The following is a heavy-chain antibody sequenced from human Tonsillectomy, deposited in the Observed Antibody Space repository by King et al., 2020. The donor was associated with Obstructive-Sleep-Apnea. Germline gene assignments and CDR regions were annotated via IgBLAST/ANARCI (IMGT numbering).Heavy chain of an antibody. CDR1: GFIFDDYV. D-gene: IGHD2-2*01. CDR2: ISWNSGSI. Sequence: VQLVESGGGLVQSGRSLRLSCAASGFIFDDYVMHWVRQAPGKGLEWVSGISWNSGSIDYADSVKGRFTISRDNAENSLNLQMNSLRAEDTAFYYCAKESAVPAALDYWGQGILVIVSS. V-gene: IGHV3-9*01. CDR3: AKESAVPAALDY. J-gene: IGHJ4*02.